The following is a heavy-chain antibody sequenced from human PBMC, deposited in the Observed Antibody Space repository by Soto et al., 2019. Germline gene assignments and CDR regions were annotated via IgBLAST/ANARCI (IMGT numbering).Heavy chain of an antibody. CDR3: VKYRGSNSCPSRDV. J-gene: IGHJ6*02. D-gene: IGHD6-13*01. CDR1: GYTFTRNG. V-gene: IGHV1-18*01. CDR2: ISPNSGNT. Sequence: QVHLVQSGAEVKKPGASVNVSCKTSGYTFTRNGISWVRQAPGQGREWMGWISPNSGNTRYAQKLEDRFIMTTDTSSSTAYRALRALRSDDTAGAYCVKYRGSNSCPSRDVWGQGTMVTVSS.